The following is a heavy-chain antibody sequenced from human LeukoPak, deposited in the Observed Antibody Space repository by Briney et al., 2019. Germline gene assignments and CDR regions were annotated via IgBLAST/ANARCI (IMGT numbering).Heavy chain of an antibody. CDR2: INPSGGST. CDR1: GYTFTSYY. V-gene: IGHV1-46*01. CDR3: ASAPPDYYYGMDV. Sequence: GASVTVSCKASGYTFTSYYMHWVRQAPGQGLEWMGIINPSGGSTSYAQKFQGRVTMTRDTSTSTVYMELSSLRSEDTAVYYCASAPPDYYYGMDVWGQGTTVTVSS. J-gene: IGHJ6*02.